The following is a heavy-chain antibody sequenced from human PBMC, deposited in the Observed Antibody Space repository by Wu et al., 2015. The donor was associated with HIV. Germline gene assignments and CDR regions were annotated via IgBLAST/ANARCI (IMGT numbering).Heavy chain of an antibody. D-gene: IGHD3-3*01. V-gene: IGHV1-46*01. J-gene: IGHJ3*02. CDR3: ARGGLRFLEWLLFDAFDI. CDR1: GYTFTSYY. Sequence: QVQLVQSGAEVKKPGASVKVSCKASGYTFTSYYMHWVRQAPGQGLEWMGIINPSGGSTSYAQKFQGRVTMTRDTSTSTVYMELRSLRSDDTAVYYCARGGLRFLEWLLFDAFDIWAKGQWSPSLQ. CDR2: INPSGGST.